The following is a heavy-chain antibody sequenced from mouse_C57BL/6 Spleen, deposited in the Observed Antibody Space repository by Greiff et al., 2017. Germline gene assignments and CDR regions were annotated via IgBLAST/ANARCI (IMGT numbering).Heavy chain of an antibody. CDR1: GFNINNTY. CDR2: IDPANGNT. CDR3: AKTYDYDDRYYAMDY. Sequence: VQLQQSVAELVRPGASVKLSCTASGFNINNTYMHWVKQRPEQGLEWIVRIDPANGNTKYAPKFPGTATITADPYSNTAYLPLSSLTSENTAIYSGAKTYDYDDRYYAMDYWGQGTSVTVSA. V-gene: IGHV14-3*01. D-gene: IGHD2-4*01. J-gene: IGHJ4*01.